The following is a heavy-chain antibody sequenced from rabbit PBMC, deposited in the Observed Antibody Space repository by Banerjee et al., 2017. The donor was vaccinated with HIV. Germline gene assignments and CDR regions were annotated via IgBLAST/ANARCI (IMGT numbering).Heavy chain of an antibody. J-gene: IGHJ5*01. Sequence: QSLEESGGDLVKPGASLTLTCTASGFSFSSSYWICWVRQAPGKGLEWIACIFAGSSGTTYYASWAKGRFTISKTSSTTVTLQMNSLTAADTATYFCARSYDDYVIWEHYWLDLWGPGTLVTVS. CDR2: IFAGSSGTT. CDR3: ARSYDDYVIWEHYWLDL. V-gene: IGHV1S40*01. CDR1: GFSFSSSYW. D-gene: IGHD2-1*01.